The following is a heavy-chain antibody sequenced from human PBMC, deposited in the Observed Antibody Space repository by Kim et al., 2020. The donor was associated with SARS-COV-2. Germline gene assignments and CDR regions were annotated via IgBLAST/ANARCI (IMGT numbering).Heavy chain of an antibody. CDR1: GFTFSSYA. CDR2: ISGSGGST. V-gene: IGHV3-23*01. Sequence: GGSLRLSCAASGFTFSSYAMSWVRQAPGKGLEWVSAISGSGGSTYYADSVKGRFTISRDNSKNTLYLQMNSLRAEDTAVYYCAKAGVWIPGDGNNWFDPWGQGTLVTVSS. J-gene: IGHJ5*02. D-gene: IGHD3-16*01. CDR3: AKAGVWIPGDGNNWFDP.